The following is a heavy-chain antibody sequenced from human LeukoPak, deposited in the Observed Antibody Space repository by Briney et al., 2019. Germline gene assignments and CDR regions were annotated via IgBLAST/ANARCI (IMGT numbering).Heavy chain of an antibody. J-gene: IGHJ6*02. Sequence: ASVKVSCKASGYTFTSYYMHWVRQAPGQGLEWMGIINPSGGSTSYAQKFQGRVTMTRDTSTSTVCMELSSLRSEDTAVYYCARDGDTAMVIYYGMDVWGQGTTVTVSS. D-gene: IGHD5-18*01. V-gene: IGHV1-46*01. CDR1: GYTFTSYY. CDR3: ARDGDTAMVIYYGMDV. CDR2: INPSGGST.